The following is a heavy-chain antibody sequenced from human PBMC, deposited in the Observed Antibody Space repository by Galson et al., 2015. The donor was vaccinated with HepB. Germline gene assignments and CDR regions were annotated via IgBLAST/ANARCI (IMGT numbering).Heavy chain of an antibody. CDR2: TYTRSNWYN. D-gene: IGHD2-15*01. Sequence: CAISGDSVASNSAAWTWIRQSPSRGLEWLGRTYTRSNWYNDYAVSVRSRINIKADTSKNQFSLQLTSVTPEDTAVYYCARYRWSSGQFDPWGQGTLVTVSS. CDR1: GDSVASNSAA. CDR3: ARYRWSSGQFDP. V-gene: IGHV6-1*01. J-gene: IGHJ5*02.